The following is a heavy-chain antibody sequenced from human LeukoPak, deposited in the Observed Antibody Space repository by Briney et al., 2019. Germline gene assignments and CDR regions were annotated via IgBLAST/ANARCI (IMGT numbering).Heavy chain of an antibody. Sequence: GASVKVSCKASGYTFTSYGISWVRQAPGQGLEWMGWISGYNGNTNYAQKLQGRVTMTTDTSTSTGYMELKSLRSDDTAVYYCARDGCSSTSCYLSPNSNWFDPWGQGTLVTVSS. V-gene: IGHV1-18*01. CDR3: ARDGCSSTSCYLSPNSNWFDP. CDR2: ISGYNGNT. J-gene: IGHJ5*02. CDR1: GYTFTSYG. D-gene: IGHD2-2*01.